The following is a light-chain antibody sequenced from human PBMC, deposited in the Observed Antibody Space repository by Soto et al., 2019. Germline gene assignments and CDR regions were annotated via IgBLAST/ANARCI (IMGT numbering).Light chain of an antibody. V-gene: IGKV1-39*01. Sequence: DIPMTQSPSSLSASVGDRVTITCRASQSINTYLNWYQQKPGQAPKLLIFAASSLQGGVPSRFRGSVSGADFSLTISSLQPEDFATYYCQQSFIAPFTFGSGTRVDVK. CDR3: QQSFIAPFT. J-gene: IGKJ3*01. CDR1: QSINTY. CDR2: AAS.